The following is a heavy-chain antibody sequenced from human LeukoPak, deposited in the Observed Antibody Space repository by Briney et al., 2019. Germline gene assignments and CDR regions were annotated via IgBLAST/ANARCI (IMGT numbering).Heavy chain of an antibody. V-gene: IGHV4-59*01. D-gene: IGHD3-22*01. J-gene: IGHJ4*02. CDR3: ARSFSPNYYDLLDY. Sequence: NPSETLSLTCTVSGGSISTYYWSWLRQPPGKGLEWFGYIYYSGSTNYNPSLKSRVTISLDTSKNQFSLKLNSVTAADTAMYYCARSFSPNYYDLLDYWGQGTLVTVSS. CDR2: IYYSGST. CDR1: GGSISTYY.